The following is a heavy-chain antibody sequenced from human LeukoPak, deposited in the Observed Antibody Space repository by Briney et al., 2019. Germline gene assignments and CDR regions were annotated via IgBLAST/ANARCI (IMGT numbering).Heavy chain of an antibody. CDR3: ARVGSSWYHRLNWFDP. CDR2: INHSGST. CDR1: GGSFRGYY. V-gene: IGHV4-34*01. Sequence: SETLSLTCAVYGGSFRGYYWSWIRLPPGKGLEWIGEINHSGSTNYNPSLKSRVTISVDTSKNQFSLKLSSVTAADTAVYYCARVGSSWYHRLNWFDPWGQGTLVTVSS. J-gene: IGHJ5*02. D-gene: IGHD6-13*01.